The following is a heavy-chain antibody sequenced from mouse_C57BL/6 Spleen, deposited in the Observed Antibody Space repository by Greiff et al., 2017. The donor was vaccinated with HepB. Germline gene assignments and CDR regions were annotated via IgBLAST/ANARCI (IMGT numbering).Heavy chain of an antibody. V-gene: IGHV1-52*01. Sequence: VQLQQPGAELVRPGSSVKLSCKASGYTFTSYWMHWVKQRPIQGLEWIGNIDPSDSETHYNQKFKDKATLTVDKSSSTAYMQLSSLTSEDSAVYYCARGNDCDVGDYYAMDYWGQGTSVTVSS. CDR2: IDPSDSET. CDR1: GYTFTSYW. J-gene: IGHJ4*01. D-gene: IGHD2-4*01. CDR3: ARGNDCDVGDYYAMDY.